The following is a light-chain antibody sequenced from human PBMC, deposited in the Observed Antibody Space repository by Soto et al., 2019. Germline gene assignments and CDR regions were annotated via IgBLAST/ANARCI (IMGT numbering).Light chain of an antibody. CDR3: HQYGSSRTCT. CDR1: QSVSSSY. CDR2: GAS. Sequence: EIVLTQSPGTLSLSPGERATLSCRASQSVSSSYLAWYQQKPGQAPRLLIYGASSRATGIPDRFSGSGSGTDFTLTISRLEPEDFALYYCHQYGSSRTCTFGQGTKVEIK. V-gene: IGKV3-20*01. J-gene: IGKJ1*01.